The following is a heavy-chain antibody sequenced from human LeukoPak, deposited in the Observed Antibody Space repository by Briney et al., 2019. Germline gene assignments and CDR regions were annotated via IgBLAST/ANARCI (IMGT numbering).Heavy chain of an antibody. D-gene: IGHD6-6*01. Sequence: GGSLRLSCAASGFTFSSYSMNWVRQAPGKGLEWVSSISSSSSYIYYADSVKGRFTISRDNAKNSLYLQMNSLRAEDTAVYYCARVGQLVLFPYYYYYMDVWDKGTTVTVSS. CDR3: ARVGQLVLFPYYYYYMDV. J-gene: IGHJ6*03. V-gene: IGHV3-21*01. CDR1: GFTFSSYS. CDR2: ISSSSSYI.